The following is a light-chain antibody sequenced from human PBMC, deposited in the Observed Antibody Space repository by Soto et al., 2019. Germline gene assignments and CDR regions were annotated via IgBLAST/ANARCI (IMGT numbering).Light chain of an antibody. CDR2: GVT. Sequence: QSALTQPASVSGSPGQSITISCTGTSSDIGSYNFVYWYQQYPGKAPKLMIYGVTNRPSGVSDRFSGSKTGNTASLTISGLQDEDEAAYYFFSQISVNSHVSGTGTKITV. CDR1: SSDIGSYNF. J-gene: IGLJ1*01. V-gene: IGLV2-14*01. CDR3: FSQISVNSHV.